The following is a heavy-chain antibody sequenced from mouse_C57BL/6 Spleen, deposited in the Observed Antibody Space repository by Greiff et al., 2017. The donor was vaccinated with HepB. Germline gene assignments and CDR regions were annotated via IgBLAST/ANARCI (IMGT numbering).Heavy chain of an antibody. J-gene: IGHJ2*01. V-gene: IGHV1-42*01. CDR3: ARVMTTVVAGDYFDY. Sequence: EVQLQQSGPELVKPGASVKISCKASGYSFTGYYMNWVKQSPEKSLEWIGEINPSTGGTTYNQKFKAKATLTVDKSSSTAYMQLKSLTSEDSSVYYCARVMTTVVAGDYFDYWGQGTTLTVSS. CDR2: INPSTGGT. CDR1: GYSFTGYY. D-gene: IGHD1-1*01.